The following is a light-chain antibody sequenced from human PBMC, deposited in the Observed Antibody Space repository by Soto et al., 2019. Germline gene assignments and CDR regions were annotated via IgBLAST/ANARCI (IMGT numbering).Light chain of an antibody. CDR2: EVT. CDR1: SSDVGGYDY. CDR3: TSYTSSSTYV. V-gene: IGLV2-14*01. Sequence: QSVLTQPASVSGSPGQSITISCTGTSSDVGGYDYVSWYQQHPGKAPKFMIYEVTNRPSGASHRFSGSKSGNTASLTISGLHAEDDADYYCTSYTSSSTYVFGTGTKLTVL. J-gene: IGLJ1*01.